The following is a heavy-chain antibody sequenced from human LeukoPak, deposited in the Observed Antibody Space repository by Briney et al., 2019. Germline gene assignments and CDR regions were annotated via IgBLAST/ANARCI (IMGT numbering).Heavy chain of an antibody. CDR2: ISSNGGST. J-gene: IGHJ6*02. V-gene: IGHV3-64*01. Sequence: GGSLRLSCAASGFTFSSYAMHWVRQAPGKGLEYVSAISSNGGSTYYANSVKGRFTISRDNSKNTLYLQMGSLRAEDMAVYYCARDSRPRYYYYGMDVWGQGTMVTVSS. D-gene: IGHD6-13*01. CDR3: ARDSRPRYYYYGMDV. CDR1: GFTFSSYA.